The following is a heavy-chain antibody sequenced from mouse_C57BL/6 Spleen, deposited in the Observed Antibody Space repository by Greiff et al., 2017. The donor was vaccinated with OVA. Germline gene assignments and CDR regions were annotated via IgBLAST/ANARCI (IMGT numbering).Heavy chain of an antibody. D-gene: IGHD2-13*01. V-gene: IGHV1-42*01. J-gene: IGHJ4*01. CDR3: ARGGDSYYAMDY. CDR2: INPSTGGT. CDR1: GYSFTGYY. Sequence: VQLQQSGPELVKPGASVKISCKASGYSFTGYYMNWVKQSPEKSLEWIGEINPSTGGTTYNQKFKAKATLTVDKSSSTAYMQLKSLTSEDSAVYYCARGGDSYYAMDYWGQGTSVTVSS.